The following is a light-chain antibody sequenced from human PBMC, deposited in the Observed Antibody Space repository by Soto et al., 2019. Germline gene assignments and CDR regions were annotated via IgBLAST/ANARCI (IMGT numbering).Light chain of an antibody. CDR1: QSVSSSY. CDR3: QQYGSSPPSLT. Sequence: EIVLTQSPGTLSLYPGERATLSCRASQSVSSSYLAWYQQKTGQAPRLLIYGASSRATGIPDRFSGSGSGTDFTLTISRLEPEDFAVYYCQQYGSSPPSLTFGGGTKVEIK. CDR2: GAS. J-gene: IGKJ4*01. V-gene: IGKV3-20*01.